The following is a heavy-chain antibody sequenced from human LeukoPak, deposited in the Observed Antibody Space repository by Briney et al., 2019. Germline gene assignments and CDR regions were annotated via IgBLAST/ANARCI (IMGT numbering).Heavy chain of an antibody. V-gene: IGHV4-39*01. Sequence: SETLSHTCTVSGGSISSSSYYWGWIRQPPGKGLEWIGSIYYSGSTYYNTSLKSRVTISVDTSKNQFSLKLSSVTAADTAVYYCARPSRSGRRFDYWGQGTLVTVSS. J-gene: IGHJ4*02. CDR2: IYYSGST. CDR1: GGSISSSSYY. CDR3: ARPSRSGRRFDY.